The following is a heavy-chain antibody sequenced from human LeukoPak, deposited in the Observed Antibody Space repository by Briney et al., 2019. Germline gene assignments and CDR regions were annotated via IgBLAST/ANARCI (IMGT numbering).Heavy chain of an antibody. CDR1: GFTVSSNY. D-gene: IGHD2-2*01. V-gene: IGHV3-53*01. CDR3: ARLDAGTIDY. Sequence: PGGSLRLSCAASGFTVSSNYMSWVRQAPGKGLERVSVIYSGGGTYYADSVKGRFTISRDNSKNMLYLQMNSLRAEDTAVYYCARLDAGTIDYWGQGTLVTVSS. CDR2: IYSGGGT. J-gene: IGHJ4*02.